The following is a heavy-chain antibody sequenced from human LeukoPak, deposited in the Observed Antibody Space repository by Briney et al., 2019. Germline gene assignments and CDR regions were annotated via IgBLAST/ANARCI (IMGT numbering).Heavy chain of an antibody. CDR3: ALEDYDSSGYYYSVY. V-gene: IGHV5-51*01. CDR2: IYPGDSDT. CDR1: GYSFTSYW. J-gene: IGHJ4*02. D-gene: IGHD3-22*01. Sequence: GESLKISCKGSGYSFTSYWISWVRQMPGKGLEWMGIIYPGDSDTRYSPSFQGQVTISADKSISTAYLQWSSLKASDTAMYYCALEDYDSSGYYYSVYWGQGTLVTVSS.